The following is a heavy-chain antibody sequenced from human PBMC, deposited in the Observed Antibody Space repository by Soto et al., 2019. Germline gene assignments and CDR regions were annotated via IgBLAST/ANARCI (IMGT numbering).Heavy chain of an antibody. J-gene: IGHJ6*02. CDR2: ISDDSSRT. D-gene: IGHD4-4*01. CDR3: AREWTTVTTDYHSYGTHV. CDR1: GFTLSTFE. V-gene: IGHV3-23*01. Sequence: PGGSLRLSCAASGFTLSTFEMSWVRQAPGRGLEWVSFISDDSSRTYYADAVKGRITISRDNSKHTPYLQMNSLSDEDTAVYYCAREWTTVTTDYHSYGTHVGSQASTLTVSS.